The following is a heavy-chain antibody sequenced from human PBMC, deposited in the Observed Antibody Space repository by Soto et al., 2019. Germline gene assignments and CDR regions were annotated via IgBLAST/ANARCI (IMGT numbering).Heavy chain of an antibody. J-gene: IGHJ6*03. CDR3: ARVYCSGGSCYLGFGWYYYYMDV. CDR1: GYTFTSYG. D-gene: IGHD2-15*01. Sequence: QVQLVQSGAEVKKPGASVKVSCKASGYTFTSYGISWVRQAPGQGLEWMGWISAYNGNTNYAQKLQGRVTMSTDTSTSTAYMELRSLRSDDTAVYYCARVYCSGGSCYLGFGWYYYYMDVWGKGTTVTVSS. V-gene: IGHV1-18*01. CDR2: ISAYNGNT.